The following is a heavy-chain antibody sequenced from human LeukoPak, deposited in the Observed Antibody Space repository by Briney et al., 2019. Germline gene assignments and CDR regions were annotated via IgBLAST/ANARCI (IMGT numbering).Heavy chain of an antibody. V-gene: IGHV3-33*06. CDR1: GFTFSSYG. J-gene: IGHJ4*02. CDR2: IWYDGGNK. CDR3: AKSVVVITFRFDD. D-gene: IGHD2-15*01. Sequence: GGSLRLSCAASGFTFSSYGMHWVRQAPGKGLEWVAVIWYDGGNKYYADSVKGRFTISRDNSKNMVYLQMNNLRADDTAVYYCAKSVVVITFRFDDWGQGALVTVSS.